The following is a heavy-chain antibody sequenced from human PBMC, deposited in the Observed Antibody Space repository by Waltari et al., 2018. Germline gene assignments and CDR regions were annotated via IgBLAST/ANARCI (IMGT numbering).Heavy chain of an antibody. Sequence: QVQMVQSGAEVKKPGSSVKISCTDSRGTFRSGGISWVRQAPGKGPEWMGGIIPVFGTIKYAQKFQDRVTIIADKSTSTVYIELNSLTSEDTAMYYCARTNTGSHYAADYWGQGTLVTVSS. CDR2: IIPVFGTI. CDR3: ARTNTGSHYAADY. D-gene: IGHD3-10*01. V-gene: IGHV1-69*06. J-gene: IGHJ4*02. CDR1: RGTFRSGG.